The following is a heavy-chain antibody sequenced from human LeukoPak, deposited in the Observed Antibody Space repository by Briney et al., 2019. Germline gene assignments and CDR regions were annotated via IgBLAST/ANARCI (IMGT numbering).Heavy chain of an antibody. J-gene: IGHJ6*03. CDR1: SGSISSYY. CDR2: IYYSGST. D-gene: IGHD6-6*01. V-gene: IGHV4-59*01. CDR3: ARASIANYYYYYYMDV. Sequence: PSETLSLTCTVSSGSISSYYWSWIRQPPGKGLEWIGYIYYSGSTNYNPSLKSRVTISVDTSKNQFSLKLSSVTAADTAVYYCARASIANYYYYYYMDVWGKGTTVTVSS.